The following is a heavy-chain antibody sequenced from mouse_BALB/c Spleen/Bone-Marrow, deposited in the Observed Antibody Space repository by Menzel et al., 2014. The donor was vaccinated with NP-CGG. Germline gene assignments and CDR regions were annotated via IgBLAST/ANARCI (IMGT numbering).Heavy chain of an antibody. J-gene: IGHJ4*01. CDR1: GYSFTGYY. CDR3: ARDALDY. Sequence: VQLQQSGPDLVKPGASLKISCKASGYSFTGYYMYWLKQSHGKSLEWIGRVNPNNGGTTYNQKFKDKAILTVDKSSTIACMELRSLTSKDSAVYFCARDALDYWGQGTSVTASS. CDR2: VNPNNGGT. V-gene: IGHV1-18*01.